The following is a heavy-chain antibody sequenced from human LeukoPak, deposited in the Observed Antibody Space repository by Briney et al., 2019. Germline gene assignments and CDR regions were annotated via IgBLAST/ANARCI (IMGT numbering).Heavy chain of an antibody. CDR2: IWYDGSNK. D-gene: IGHD3-22*01. J-gene: IGHJ4*02. CDR1: GFTFSNYA. V-gene: IGHV3-33*08. CDR3: ARDQVPWYYYDSSGTNAPDY. Sequence: PGGSLRLSCAASGFTFSNYAIHWVRQAPGKGLEWVAVIWYDGSNKYYADSVKGRFTISRDNSKNTLYLQMNSLRAEDTAVYYCARDQVPWYYYDSSGTNAPDYWGQGTLVTVSS.